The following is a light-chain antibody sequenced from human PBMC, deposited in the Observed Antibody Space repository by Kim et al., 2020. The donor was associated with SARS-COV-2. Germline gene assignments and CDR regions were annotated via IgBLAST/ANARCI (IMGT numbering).Light chain of an antibody. CDR3: AAWDDDLNGWV. V-gene: IGLV1-44*01. Sequence: QSVLTKPPSASGTPGQKVTISCSGSSSNIGSNVVNWYQHLPGTATKVVIHTNNQRPSGVPDRFSGSKSGTSASLAISGIQSEDEAHYFCAAWDDDLNGWVFGGGTQLTVL. CDR2: TNN. CDR1: SSNIGSNV. J-gene: IGLJ3*02.